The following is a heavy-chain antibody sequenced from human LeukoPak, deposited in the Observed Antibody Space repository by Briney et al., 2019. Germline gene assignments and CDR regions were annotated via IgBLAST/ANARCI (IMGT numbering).Heavy chain of an antibody. CDR1: GFTFSSYA. CDR3: ARSYYPIYFDY. J-gene: IGHJ4*02. V-gene: IGHV3-30*04. CDR2: ISYDGSNK. D-gene: IGHD1-26*01. Sequence: GRSLRLSCAASGFTFSSYAMHWVRRAPGKGLEWVAVISYDGSNKYYADSVKGRFTISRDNSKNTLYLQMNSLRAEDTAVYYCARSYYPIYFDYWGQGTLVTVSS.